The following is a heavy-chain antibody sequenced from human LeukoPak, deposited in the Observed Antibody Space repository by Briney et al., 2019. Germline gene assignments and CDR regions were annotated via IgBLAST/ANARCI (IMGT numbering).Heavy chain of an antibody. V-gene: IGHV4-38-2*02. CDR3: ARVHSSGLYGVYFDY. D-gene: IGHD6-19*01. Sequence: SETLSLTCTVSGYSISSGYYWGWIRQPPGKRLEWVGSIHSSGNTYYNPTLKSRVTISVDTSKNQFSLNLTSVTAADAAVYYCARVHSSGLYGVYFDYWGQGTLVTVSS. CDR1: GYSISSGYY. J-gene: IGHJ4*02. CDR2: IHSSGNT.